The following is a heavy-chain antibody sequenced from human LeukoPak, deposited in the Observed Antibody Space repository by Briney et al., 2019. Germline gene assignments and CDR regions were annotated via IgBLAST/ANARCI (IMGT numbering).Heavy chain of an antibody. Sequence: GGSLRLSCEAYGFTFNDYGMSWVRQAPGRGPEWVSGITWNGEIIDYAASVKGRFTISRDNAKNSLYLRMNSLRDEDTALYYCARGWYFDWLWGQGTLVTVSS. D-gene: IGHD3-9*01. CDR3: ARGWYFDWL. CDR1: GFTFNDYG. CDR2: ITWNGEII. J-gene: IGHJ4*02. V-gene: IGHV3-20*04.